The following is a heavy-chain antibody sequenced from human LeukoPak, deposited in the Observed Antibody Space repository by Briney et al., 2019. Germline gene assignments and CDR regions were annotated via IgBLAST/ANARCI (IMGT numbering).Heavy chain of an antibody. CDR2: ISSNGGST. J-gene: IGHJ4*02. CDR3: ARGSFAYYYDSSGYYCDY. CDR1: GFTFSSYA. Sequence: GGSLRLSCSASGFTFSSYAMHWVRQAPGKGLEYVSAISSNGGSTYYADSVKGRFTISRDNSKNTLYLQMSSLRAEDTAVYYCARGSFAYYYDSSGYYCDYWGQGTLVTVSS. D-gene: IGHD3-22*01. V-gene: IGHV3-64D*06.